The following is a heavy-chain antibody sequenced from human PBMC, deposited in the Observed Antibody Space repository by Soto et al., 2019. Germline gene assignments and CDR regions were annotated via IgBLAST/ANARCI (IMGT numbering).Heavy chain of an antibody. J-gene: IGHJ6*02. Sequence: QVQLVESGGGVVQPGRSLRLSCAASGFTFSSYGMHWVRQAPGKGLEWVAVISYDGCNKYYADSVKGRFTISRDNSKNTLYLQMNSLRAEDTAVYYCAKDKMESNYYYYYGMDVWGQGTTVTVSS. CDR2: ISYDGCNK. CDR3: AKDKMESNYYYYYGMDV. V-gene: IGHV3-30*18. D-gene: IGHD3-3*01. CDR1: GFTFSSYG.